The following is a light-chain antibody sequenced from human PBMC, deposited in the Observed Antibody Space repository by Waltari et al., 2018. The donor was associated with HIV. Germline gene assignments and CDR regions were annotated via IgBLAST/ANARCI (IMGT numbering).Light chain of an antibody. CDR2: GVS. CDR3: MQSKELPLT. V-gene: IGKV2D-29*01. CDR1: QSLLHIDGKTY. J-gene: IGKJ4*01. Sequence: IVMTQTPLSLSVTPGQPASISCKSSQSLLHIDGKTYLYWYLQKPGQPPTLLINGVSAPFSGVPGRFSGGGSGKEFSPKIRRVEADDAGIYYCMQSKELPLTFGGGTRVEIK.